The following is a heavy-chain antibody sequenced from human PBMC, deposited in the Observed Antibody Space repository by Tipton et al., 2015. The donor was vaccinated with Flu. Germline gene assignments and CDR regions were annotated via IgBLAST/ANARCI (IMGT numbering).Heavy chain of an antibody. Sequence: TLSLTCSVSGGSIRSSGFYWSWIRQLPGKGLEWIGNIFHSGNSYHNPSLKSRATISVDTSKNHFSLKMKSVTATDMAVYYCARRDYSNYVSDPKSWFDPWGQGTLVAVSS. CDR2: IFHSGNS. CDR1: GGSIRSSGFY. CDR3: ARRDYSNYVSDPKSWFDP. J-gene: IGHJ5*02. D-gene: IGHD4-11*01. V-gene: IGHV4-39*07.